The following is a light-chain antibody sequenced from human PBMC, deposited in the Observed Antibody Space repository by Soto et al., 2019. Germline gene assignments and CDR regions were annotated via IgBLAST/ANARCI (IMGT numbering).Light chain of an antibody. CDR3: SSYAGANSVV. Sequence: QSVLTQPPSASGSPGQSVTISCTGMSSDVGGYNYVSWYQQHPGKAPKLMIYEVSKRPSGVPDRFSGSKSGNTASLTVSGRQAEDEADYYCSSYAGANSVVFGGGTKLTVL. J-gene: IGLJ2*01. CDR1: SSDVGGYNY. V-gene: IGLV2-8*01. CDR2: EVS.